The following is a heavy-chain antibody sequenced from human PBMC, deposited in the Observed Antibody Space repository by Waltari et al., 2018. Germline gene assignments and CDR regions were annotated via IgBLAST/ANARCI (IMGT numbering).Heavy chain of an antibody. J-gene: IGHJ4*02. D-gene: IGHD4-17*01. V-gene: IGHV3-7*01. Sequence: EVQLVESGGGSVQPGGSLRLSCAASGMTFSNYWMNWVRQDPGMGLEWVANIKQDGSEKKYVDSVDGRFSISRDNAQNSLYLQMNSLRAEDTAIYYCVTGLTTVTAKDYFDHWGQGALVTVS. CDR1: GMTFSNYW. CDR3: VTGLTTVTAKDYFDH. CDR2: IKQDGSEK.